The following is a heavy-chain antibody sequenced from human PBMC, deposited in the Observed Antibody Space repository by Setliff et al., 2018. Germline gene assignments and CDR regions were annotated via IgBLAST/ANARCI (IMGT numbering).Heavy chain of an antibody. Sequence: SETLSLTCTVSGGSISSYYWSWIRQPPGKGLEWIGYIYYSGSTNYNPSLKSRVTISVDTSKNQFSLKLRSDDTAVYYCARASRYGTIKYRGDYYMDVWGKGTTVTVSS. J-gene: IGHJ6*03. V-gene: IGHV4-59*01. CDR3: ARASRYGTIKYRGDYYMDV. CDR2: IYYSGST. CDR1: GGSISSYY. D-gene: IGHD5-12*01.